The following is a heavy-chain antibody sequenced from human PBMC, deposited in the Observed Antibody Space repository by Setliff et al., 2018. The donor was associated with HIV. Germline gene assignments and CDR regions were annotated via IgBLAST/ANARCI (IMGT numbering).Heavy chain of an antibody. Sequence: GGSLRLSCTASGFTFSGFAMNWVRQAPGKGLEWVSYISRSSNYINYADSVKGRFTVSRDNAKNSLYLQMSSLRAEDTAVYYCARDPSAGANLYYYVDVWGKGTTVTVSS. CDR2: ISRSSNYI. J-gene: IGHJ6*03. CDR3: ARDPSAGANLYYYVDV. CDR1: GFTFSGFA. D-gene: IGHD1-26*01. V-gene: IGHV3-21*05.